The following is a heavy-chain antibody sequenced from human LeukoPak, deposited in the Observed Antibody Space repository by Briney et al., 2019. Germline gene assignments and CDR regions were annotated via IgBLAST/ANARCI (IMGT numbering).Heavy chain of an antibody. CDR3: ACQGGSGWYPIDY. CDR1: EFTFSIYW. Sequence: GGSLRLSCAASEFTFSIYWMSWVRQAPGKGLEWVANIKQDGSEKYFVDSVKGRFTISRDNAKNSLYLQMNSLRAEDTAVYYCACQGGSGWYPIDYWGQGTLVTVSS. V-gene: IGHV3-7*01. J-gene: IGHJ4*02. CDR2: IKQDGSEK. D-gene: IGHD6-19*01.